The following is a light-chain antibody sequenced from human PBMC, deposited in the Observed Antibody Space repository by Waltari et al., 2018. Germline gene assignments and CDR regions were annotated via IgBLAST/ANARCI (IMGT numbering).Light chain of an antibody. CDR1: QSVTTN. V-gene: IGKV3-15*01. CDR3: QQYHKWPPWT. J-gene: IGKJ1*01. CDR2: GAS. Sequence: TVMTQFPDTLSASPGERATLSCRASQSVTTNLAWYLQKPGLPPRCPIYGASTRATGVPARFSGSGSGTEFTLTISSLQSEDFAVYYCQQYHKWPPWTFGQGTKVEIK.